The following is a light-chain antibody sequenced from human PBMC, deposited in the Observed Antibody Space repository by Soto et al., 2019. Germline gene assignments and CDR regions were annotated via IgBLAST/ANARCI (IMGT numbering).Light chain of an antibody. CDR1: SSDIGAYDH. CDR3: ISYTVSRSYV. Sequence: QDVLTQPSSLSGSPGQSITVSCSGTSSDIGAYDHVAWFQQFPGKTPKLVIYSVSNRPSGVSYRFSGSKSGNTASLTISGLQADDEADYYCISYTVSRSYVFGHVTKATVL. V-gene: IGLV2-14*01. CDR2: SVS. J-gene: IGLJ1*01.